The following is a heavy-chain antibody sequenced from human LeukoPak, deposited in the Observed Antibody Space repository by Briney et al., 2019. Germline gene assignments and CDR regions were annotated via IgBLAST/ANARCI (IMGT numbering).Heavy chain of an antibody. Sequence: SETLSLTCTVSGGSISSYYWSWIRQPPGKGLEWIGYIYYSGSTNYNPSLKRRVSISVDTSKSQFSLRLSSVTAADTAVYYCARLFSGGTSMHFDSWGQGTLVTVSS. CDR3: ARLFSGGTSMHFDS. CDR1: GGSISSYY. CDR2: IYYSGST. D-gene: IGHD4-23*01. J-gene: IGHJ4*02. V-gene: IGHV4-59*01.